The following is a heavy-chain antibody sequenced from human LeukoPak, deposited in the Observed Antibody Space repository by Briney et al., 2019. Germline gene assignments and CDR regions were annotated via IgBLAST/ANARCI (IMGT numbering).Heavy chain of an antibody. CDR3: ASYRAFYDFWSGYRNWFDP. Sequence: SETLSLTCAVSGYSISSGYYWGCIRQPPGKGLEWIGSIYHSGSTYYNPSLKSRVTISVDTSKNQFSLKLSSVTAADTAVYYCASYRAFYDFWSGYRNWFDPWGQGTLVTVSS. CDR1: GYSISSGYY. D-gene: IGHD3-3*01. J-gene: IGHJ5*02. V-gene: IGHV4-38-2*01. CDR2: IYHSGST.